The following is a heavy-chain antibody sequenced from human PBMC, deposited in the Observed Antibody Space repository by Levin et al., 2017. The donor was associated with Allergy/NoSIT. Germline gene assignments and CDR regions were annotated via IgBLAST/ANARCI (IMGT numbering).Heavy chain of an antibody. J-gene: IGHJ5*02. CDR3: AKVSSPEIWSGYYGAPNWFDP. Sequence: GGSLRLSCTASGISLSTYAVSWVRQAPGKGLEWVSVIGGSGGGATFYADSVKGRFALSRDSFKNTVYLQMNSLRAEDTAVYYCAKVSSPEIWSGYYGAPNWFDPWGQGNLVTVSS. CDR1: GISLSTYA. D-gene: IGHD3-3*01. V-gene: IGHV3-23*01. CDR2: IGGSGGGAT.